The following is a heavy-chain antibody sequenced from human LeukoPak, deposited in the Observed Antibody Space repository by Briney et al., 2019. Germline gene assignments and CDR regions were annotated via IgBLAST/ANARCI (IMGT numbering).Heavy chain of an antibody. Sequence: SETLSLTCAVYGGSFSGYYWSWIRQPPGKGLEWIGEINHSGSTNYNPSLKSRVTISVDTSKNQFSLKLSSVTAADTAVYYCAGSGVGYCSSTSCYKYQNWFDPWGQGTLVTVSS. D-gene: IGHD2-2*02. J-gene: IGHJ5*02. CDR3: AGSGVGYCSSTSCYKYQNWFDP. CDR1: GGSFSGYY. CDR2: INHSGST. V-gene: IGHV4-34*01.